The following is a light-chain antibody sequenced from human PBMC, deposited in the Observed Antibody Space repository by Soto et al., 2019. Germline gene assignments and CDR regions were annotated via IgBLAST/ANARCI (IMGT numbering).Light chain of an antibody. J-gene: IGKJ1*01. Sequence: AIPMTQSPSSLSASAGDRVTITCRASQDIRSDLAWYQQKPGKAPDLLIYAASSLQSGVPSRFSGGGSGTDFTLTISSLQPEDFATYYCLQDHNYPRTFGQGTKGEIK. CDR3: LQDHNYPRT. CDR1: QDIRSD. CDR2: AAS. V-gene: IGKV1-6*01.